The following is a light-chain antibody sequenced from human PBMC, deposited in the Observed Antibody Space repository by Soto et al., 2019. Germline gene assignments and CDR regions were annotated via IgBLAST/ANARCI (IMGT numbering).Light chain of an antibody. CDR1: QSLLDSNGNNY. J-gene: IGKJ5*01. V-gene: IGKV2-28*01. CDR2: LGS. Sequence: DVVMTQTPLSLAVTPGEPASISCSSIQSLLDSNGNNYLDWYLQKPGQSPQLLIYLGSNRASGVPDRFSGSGSGTDFTLKITRVEAEDVGVYYCMQALQTPSITFGQGTRLEIK. CDR3: MQALQTPSIT.